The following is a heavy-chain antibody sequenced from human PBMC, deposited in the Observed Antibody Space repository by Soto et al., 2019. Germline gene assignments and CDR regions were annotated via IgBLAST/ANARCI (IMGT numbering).Heavy chain of an antibody. Sequence: EVQLVASGGGLVKPGGSLRLSCAASGFTFSNAWMKWVRQAQGKGLEWVGRIKSKTDGGTTDYAAPVKGRFTISRDDSKNTLYLQMKSLKTEDTAVYYCTTLGDCISNRCHQVGYWGQGKLVTVSS. CDR2: IKSKTDGGTT. D-gene: IGHD2-2*01. CDR3: TTLGDCISNRCHQVGY. CDR1: GFTFSNAW. J-gene: IGHJ4*02. V-gene: IGHV3-15*07.